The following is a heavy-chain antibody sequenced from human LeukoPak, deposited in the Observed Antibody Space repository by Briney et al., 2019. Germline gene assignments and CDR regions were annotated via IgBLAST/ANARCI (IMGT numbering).Heavy chain of an antibody. V-gene: IGHV4-34*01. CDR3: ARGNAVAGLYYFDY. CDR2: INHSGST. J-gene: IGHJ4*02. Sequence: PSETLSLTCAVYGGSFSGYYWSWIRQPPGKGLEWIGEINHSGSTNCNPSLKSRVTISVDTSKNQFSLKLSSVTAADTAVYYCARGNAVAGLYYFDYWGQGTLVTVSS. CDR1: GGSFSGYY. D-gene: IGHD6-19*01.